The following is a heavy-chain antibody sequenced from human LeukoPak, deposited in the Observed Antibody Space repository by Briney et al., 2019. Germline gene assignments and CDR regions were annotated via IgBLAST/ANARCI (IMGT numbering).Heavy chain of an antibody. CDR2: IIPTFGTP. Sequence: SVKVSCKASGGTFSTYEISWVRQAPGQGLEWMGGIIPTFGTPNYAQQFQGRVTITPDESTSTVYMELTSLRSDDTAVYYCARDFGVVAADYFDYWGQGTLVTVSS. CDR3: ARDFGVVAADYFDY. CDR1: GGTFSTYE. D-gene: IGHD2-15*01. J-gene: IGHJ4*02. V-gene: IGHV1-69*13.